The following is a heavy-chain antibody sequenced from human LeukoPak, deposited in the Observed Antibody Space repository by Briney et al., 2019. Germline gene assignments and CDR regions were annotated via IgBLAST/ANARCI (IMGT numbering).Heavy chain of an antibody. V-gene: IGHV4-34*01. CDR2: INHSGST. CDR3: ARVAATGRFDY. D-gene: IGHD6-13*01. J-gene: IGHJ4*02. CDR1: GGSFSGYY. Sequence: SETLSLTCAVYGGSFSGYYWSWIRQPPGKGLEWIGEINHSGSTNYNPSLKSRVTISVDTSKNQFSLKMNSVTAADTAVYFCARVAATGRFDYWGQGTLVTVSS.